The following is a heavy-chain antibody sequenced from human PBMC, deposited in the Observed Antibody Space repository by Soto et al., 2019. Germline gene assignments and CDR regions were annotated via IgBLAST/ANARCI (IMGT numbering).Heavy chain of an antibody. J-gene: IGHJ2*01. CDR2: INDRGSI. CDR3: ARESHDILTGPPWVWYFDL. Sequence: QVQLQQWGAGPLRPLETLSLTCGVSGGSFSGYYWAWISQSPGKGLEWIGEINDRGSINYNPSLKSPVSISVDTSKNHYSLNLRSVTAADTAVYYCARESHDILTGPPWVWYFDLWGRGTLVTVSS. CDR1: GGSFSGYY. V-gene: IGHV4-34*01. D-gene: IGHD3-9*01.